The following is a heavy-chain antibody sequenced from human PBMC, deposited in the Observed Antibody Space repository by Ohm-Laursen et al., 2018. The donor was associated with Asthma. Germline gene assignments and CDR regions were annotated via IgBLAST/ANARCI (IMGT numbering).Heavy chain of an antibody. V-gene: IGHV3-30*18. Sequence: SSLRLSCTAPGFTFSSYGMHWVRQAPGKGLEWVAVISYDGSNKYYADSVKGRFTISRDNSKNTLYLQMNSLRAEDTAVYYCAKDGKSGRITIFGVVTDWGQGTLVTVSS. D-gene: IGHD3-3*01. CDR3: AKDGKSGRITIFGVVTD. CDR2: ISYDGSNK. J-gene: IGHJ4*02. CDR1: GFTFSSYG.